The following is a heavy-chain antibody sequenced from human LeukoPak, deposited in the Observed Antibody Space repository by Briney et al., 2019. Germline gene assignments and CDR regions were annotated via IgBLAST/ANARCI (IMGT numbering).Heavy chain of an antibody. V-gene: IGHV3-15*01. Sequence: GESLRLSCAASGFTFSNAWMSWVRQAPGKGLEWVGRIKSKTDGGTTDYAAPVKGRFTISRDDSKSTLYLQMNSLKTEDTAVYYCTTDFPPGYSYGSYWGQGTLVTVSS. J-gene: IGHJ4*02. CDR3: TTDFPPGYSYGSY. D-gene: IGHD5-18*01. CDR1: GFTFSNAW. CDR2: IKSKTDGGTT.